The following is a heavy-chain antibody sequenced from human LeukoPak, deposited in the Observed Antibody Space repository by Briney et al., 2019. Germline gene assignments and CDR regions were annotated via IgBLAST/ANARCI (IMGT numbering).Heavy chain of an antibody. CDR2: IYYSGST. V-gene: IGHV4-59*01. CDR3: ARHRGGFDL. CDR1: GGSISSYY. J-gene: IGHJ3*01. Sequence: SETLSLTCTVSGGSISSYYWNWIRQPPGKGLEWIGYIYYSGSTNYNPSLKSRVTISVDTSKNQFSLKLSSVTAADTAVYYCARHRGGFDLWGQGTMVTVSS. D-gene: IGHD2-15*01.